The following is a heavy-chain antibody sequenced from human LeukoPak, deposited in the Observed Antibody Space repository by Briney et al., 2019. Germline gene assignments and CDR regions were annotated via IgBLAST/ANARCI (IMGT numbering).Heavy chain of an antibody. Sequence: SETVSLTCSVSGGSISSYSWSWIRQPAGKGLEWIGLFYASGITNYNPSLKTRVTISVDTSKNQFSLNLRSVTAADTAIYYCATTLDYGCFDPWGQGALVTVSS. CDR3: ATTLDYGCFDP. D-gene: IGHD3-16*01. J-gene: IGHJ5*02. V-gene: IGHV4-4*07. CDR2: FYASGIT. CDR1: GGSISSYS.